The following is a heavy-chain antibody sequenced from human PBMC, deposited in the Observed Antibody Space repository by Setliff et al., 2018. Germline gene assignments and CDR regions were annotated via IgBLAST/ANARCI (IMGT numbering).Heavy chain of an antibody. CDR1: GYSFTDYW. CDR2: IYPSNSNI. Sequence: GESLKISCKASGYSFTDYWIAWVRQMPGKGLEWMGIIYPSNSNIKYSPSFEAQITFSVDKSITTAYLQWSSLKASDTAIYYCARDRVGNSGYAIPILDFWGQGALVTVSS. CDR3: ARDRVGNSGYAIPILDF. V-gene: IGHV5-51*01. J-gene: IGHJ4*02. D-gene: IGHD5-12*01.